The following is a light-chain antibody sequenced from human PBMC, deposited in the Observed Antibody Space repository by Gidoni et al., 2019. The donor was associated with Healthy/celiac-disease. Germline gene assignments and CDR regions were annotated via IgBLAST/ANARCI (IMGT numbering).Light chain of an antibody. CDR1: QSISSY. CDR2: AAS. J-gene: IGKJ1*01. V-gene: IGKV1-39*01. Sequence: DMQMPPSPSSLSASVGDRVTITCRASQSISSYLNWYQQKPGKAPKLLIYAASSLQSGVPSRFSGSGSGTDFTLTISSLQPEDFATYYCQQSYSTPRTFGQGTKVEIK. CDR3: QQSYSTPRT.